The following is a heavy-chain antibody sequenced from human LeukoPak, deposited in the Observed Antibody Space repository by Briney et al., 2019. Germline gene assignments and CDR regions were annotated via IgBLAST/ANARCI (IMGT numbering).Heavy chain of an antibody. D-gene: IGHD2-21*02. CDR3: AKSRYPTASAFDI. J-gene: IGHJ3*02. Sequence: GGSLRLSCAASGFTLDDYAMHWVRQAPGKGLEWVSGISWNSGSIGYADSVKGRFTISRDNAKNSLYLQMNSLRAEDTALYYCAKSRYPTASAFDIWGQGTMVTVSS. V-gene: IGHV3-9*01. CDR1: GFTLDDYA. CDR2: ISWNSGSI.